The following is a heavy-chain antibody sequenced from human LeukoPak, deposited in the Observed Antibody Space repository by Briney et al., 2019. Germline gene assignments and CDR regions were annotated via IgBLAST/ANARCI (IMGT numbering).Heavy chain of an antibody. V-gene: IGHV4-39*01. CDR1: GGSISSSSYS. D-gene: IGHD6-19*01. Sequence: SETLSLTCTVSGGSISSSSYSWGWIRQPPGKGLEWIGSIYYSGSTYYNPSLKSRVTMPIDTSKNQFSLKLSSVTAADTAVYYCARPGSINGWYIFDYWGQGTLVTVSS. CDR2: IYYSGST. CDR3: ARPGSINGWYIFDY. J-gene: IGHJ4*02.